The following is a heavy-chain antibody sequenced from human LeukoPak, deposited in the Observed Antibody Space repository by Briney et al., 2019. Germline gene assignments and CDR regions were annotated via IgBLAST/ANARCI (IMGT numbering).Heavy chain of an antibody. D-gene: IGHD4-17*01. CDR2: ITTYNGNT. V-gene: IGHV1-18*01. J-gene: IGHJ4*02. CDR3: ARGYDYGDYVGDFDY. Sequence: GASVKVSCKASGYTFTSYPISWVRQAPGQGLEWMGWITTYNGNTNYAQKLQGRVTMTTDTSTGTAYMDLRGLRSDDTAVYYCARGYDYGDYVGDFDYWGQGTLVTVSS. CDR1: GYTFTSYP.